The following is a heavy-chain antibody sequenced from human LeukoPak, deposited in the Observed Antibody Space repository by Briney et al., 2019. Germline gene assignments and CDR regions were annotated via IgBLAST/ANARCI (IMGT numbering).Heavy chain of an antibody. D-gene: IGHD3-3*01. V-gene: IGHV4-61*01. CDR1: GGSISGGSYY. CDR3: ARGFRTIFGVVSSWFDP. CDR2: IYYSGST. J-gene: IGHJ5*02. Sequence: PSQTLSLTCTVSGGSISGGSYYWSWIRQPPGKGLEWIGYIYYSGSTKYNLSLKSRVTISVDTSKNQLSLKLSSVTAADTAVYYCARGFRTIFGVVSSWFDPWGQGTLVTVSS.